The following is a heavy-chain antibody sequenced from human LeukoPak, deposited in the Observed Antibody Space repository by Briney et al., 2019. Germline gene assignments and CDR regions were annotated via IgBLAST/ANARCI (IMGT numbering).Heavy chain of an antibody. CDR3: ARGISYYDSSGYNDAFDI. CDR2: IYHSGST. Sequence: PSETLSLTCAVSGGSISSSNWWSWVRQPPGKGLGWIGEIYHSGSTNYNPSLKSRVTISVDKSKNQFSLKLSSVTAADTAVYYCARGISYYDSSGYNDAFDIWGQGTMVTVSS. CDR1: GGSISSSNW. D-gene: IGHD3-22*01. V-gene: IGHV4-4*02. J-gene: IGHJ3*02.